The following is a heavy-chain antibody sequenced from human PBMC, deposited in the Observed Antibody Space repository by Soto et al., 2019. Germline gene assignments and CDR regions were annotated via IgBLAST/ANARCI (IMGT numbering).Heavy chain of an antibody. CDR2: TSYDGYNK. CDR1: GFTFSNYG. V-gene: IGHV3-30*18. CDR3: AKDQNILGAFFDY. J-gene: IGHJ4*02. D-gene: IGHD1-26*01. Sequence: QVQLVESGGGVVQPGRSLRLSCAASGFTFSNYGMHWVRQAPGKGLEWVAVTSYDGYNKYYADSVKGRFTISRDNSKNTLYLQMNSLRAEDTAVYYCAKDQNILGAFFDYWGQGTLVTVSS.